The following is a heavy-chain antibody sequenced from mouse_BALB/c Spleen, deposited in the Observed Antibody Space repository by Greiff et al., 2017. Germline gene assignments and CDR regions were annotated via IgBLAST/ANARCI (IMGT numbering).Heavy chain of an antibody. V-gene: IGHV1-69*02. CDR3: TRGGEGAMDY. J-gene: IGHJ4*01. CDR2: IYPSDSST. CDR1: GYTFTSYW. Sequence: QVQLQQPGAELVRPGASVKLSCKASGYTFTSYWINWVKQRPGQGLEWIGNIYPSDSSTNYNQKFKDKATLTVDKSSSTAYMQLSSPTSEDSAVYYCTRGGEGAMDYWGQGTSVTVSS.